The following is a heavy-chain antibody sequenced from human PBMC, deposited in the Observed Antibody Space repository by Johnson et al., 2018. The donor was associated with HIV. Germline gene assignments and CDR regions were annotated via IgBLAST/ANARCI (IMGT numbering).Heavy chain of an antibody. J-gene: IGHJ3*02. Sequence: VQLVESGGGLVQPGGSLRLSCAASGFTFDDYGMSLVRQAPGKGLEWVSGINWNGGSTGYADSVKGRFTISRDNSKNTLYLQMNSLRAEDTAVYYCARDGVYSSPWDAFDIWGQGTMVTVSS. V-gene: IGHV3-20*04. CDR3: ARDGVYSSPWDAFDI. D-gene: IGHD3-22*01. CDR2: INWNGGST. CDR1: GFTFDDYG.